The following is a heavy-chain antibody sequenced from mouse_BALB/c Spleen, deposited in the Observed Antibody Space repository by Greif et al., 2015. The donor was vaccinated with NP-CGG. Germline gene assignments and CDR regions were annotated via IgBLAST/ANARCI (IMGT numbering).Heavy chain of an antibody. Sequence: EVQVVESGGGLVKPGGSLKLSCAASGFTFSSYGMSWVRQTPEKRLEWVATISGGGSYTYYPDSVKGRFTISRDNAKNNLYLQMSSLRSEDTALYYCARPHRYDAAWFANWGQGTLVTVSA. CDR1: GFTFSSYG. V-gene: IGHV5-9-2*01. D-gene: IGHD2-14*01. CDR2: ISGGGSYT. CDR3: ARPHRYDAAWFAN. J-gene: IGHJ3*01.